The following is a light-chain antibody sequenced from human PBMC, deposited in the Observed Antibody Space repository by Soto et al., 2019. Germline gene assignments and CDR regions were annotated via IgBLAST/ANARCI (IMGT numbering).Light chain of an antibody. CDR3: GTWDSSLSAGV. CDR2: DNN. J-gene: IGLJ3*02. Sequence: QSVLTQPPSVSAAPGQKVTISCSGSSSNIGNNYVSWYKQLPGTAPKLLIYDNNKRPSGIPDRFSGSKSGTSATLGITCLQTGDEADYYCGTWDSSLSAGVFGGGTKLTVL. V-gene: IGLV1-51*01. CDR1: SSNIGNNY.